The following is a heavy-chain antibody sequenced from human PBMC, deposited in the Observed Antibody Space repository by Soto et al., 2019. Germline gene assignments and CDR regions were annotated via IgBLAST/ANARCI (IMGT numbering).Heavy chain of an antibody. CDR2: IYYSGST. CDR3: ARGRSSGWYDFDY. J-gene: IGHJ4*02. CDR1: GCSISSYY. Sequence: SETLSLTCTFSGCSISSYYWSWIRQPPGKGLGWIGYIYYSGSTNYNPSLKSRVTISVDTSKNQFSLKLSSVTAADTAVYYCARGRSSGWYDFDYWGQGTLVTVSS. D-gene: IGHD6-19*01. V-gene: IGHV4-59*01.